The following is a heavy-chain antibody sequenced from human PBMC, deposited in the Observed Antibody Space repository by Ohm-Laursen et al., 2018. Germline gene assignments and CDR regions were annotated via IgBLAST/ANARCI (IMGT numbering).Heavy chain of an antibody. Sequence: GSLRLSCTASGFTFSNYWMHWVRQAPGKGLEYVSAISSNGGSTYYANSVKGRFTISRDNSKNTLYLQMGSLRAEDMAVYYCARAHSDYYFDYWGQGTLVTVSS. V-gene: IGHV3-64*01. CDR1: GFTFSNYW. D-gene: IGHD3/OR15-3a*01. CDR3: ARAHSDYYFDY. CDR2: ISSNGGST. J-gene: IGHJ4*02.